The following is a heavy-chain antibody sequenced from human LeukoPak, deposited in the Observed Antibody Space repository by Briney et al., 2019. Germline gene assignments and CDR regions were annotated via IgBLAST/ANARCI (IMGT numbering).Heavy chain of an antibody. Sequence: GGSLRLSCAASGFTFSDYGFHWVRQAPGKGLEWVAVIWYDGTKKYYADSVKGRFTISRDDSKNTLDLQMNSLRAVDTAVYYCAKNGGPHGMDVWGQGTTVTVSS. D-gene: IGHD3-16*01. J-gene: IGHJ6*02. V-gene: IGHV3-33*06. CDR3: AKNGGPHGMDV. CDR1: GFTFSDYG. CDR2: IWYDGTKK.